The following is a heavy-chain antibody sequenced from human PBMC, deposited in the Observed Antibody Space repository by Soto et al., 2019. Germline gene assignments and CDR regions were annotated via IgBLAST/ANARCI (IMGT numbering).Heavy chain of an antibody. CDR1: GFTFSDYA. Sequence: GSLRLSCVASGFTFSDYAMAWVRQSPGKGLEWVSSISGSGGSTYYADSVKGRFTISRDNSKNTVFLQMNSLRAEDTAVYYCAKDHGMDVWGQGATVTVSS. CDR3: AKDHGMDV. V-gene: IGHV3-23*01. J-gene: IGHJ6*02. CDR2: ISGSGGST.